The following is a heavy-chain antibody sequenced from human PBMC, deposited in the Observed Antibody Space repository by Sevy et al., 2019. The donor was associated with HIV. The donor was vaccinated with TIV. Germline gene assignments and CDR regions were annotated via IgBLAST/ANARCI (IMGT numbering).Heavy chain of an antibody. V-gene: IGHV3-30*18. CDR3: AKTSVAGTSKLYYFDY. CDR2: MSYDGRSK. D-gene: IGHD6-19*01. J-gene: IGHJ4*02. Sequence: GGSLRLSCAASGFTFSNYGMHWVHQAPGKGLEWVAVMSYDGRSKYYADSVKGRFTISRDNSKNTLYLQMNSLRAEDTAVYYCAKTSVAGTSKLYYFDYWGQGTLVTVSS. CDR1: GFTFSNYG.